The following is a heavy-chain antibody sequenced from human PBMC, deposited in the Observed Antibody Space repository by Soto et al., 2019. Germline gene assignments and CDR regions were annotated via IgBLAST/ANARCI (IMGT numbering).Heavy chain of an antibody. Sequence: PSETLSLTCAVYGGSFSGYYWSWIRQPPGKGLEWIGEINHSGSTNYNPSLKSRVTISVDTSKNQFSLKLSSVTAADTAVYYCARVSYYYDSSGLCLDVWGQGTTVTVSS. CDR3: ARVSYYYDSSGLCLDV. CDR1: GGSFSGYY. CDR2: INHSGST. J-gene: IGHJ6*02. V-gene: IGHV4-34*01. D-gene: IGHD3-22*01.